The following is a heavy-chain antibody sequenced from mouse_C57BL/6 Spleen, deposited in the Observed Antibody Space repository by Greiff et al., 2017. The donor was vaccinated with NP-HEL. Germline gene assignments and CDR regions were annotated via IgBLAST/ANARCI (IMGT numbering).Heavy chain of an antibody. D-gene: IGHD1-1*01. CDR1: GYTFTSYW. CDR3: ARGGSSPHYFDY. J-gene: IGHJ2*01. Sequence: QVQLQQPGAELVKPGASVKLSCKASGYTFTSYWMQWVKQRPGQGLEWIGEIDPSDSYTNYTQKFKGKATLTVDTSSSTAYMQLSSLTSEDSAVYYCARGGSSPHYFDYWGQGTTLTVSS. CDR2: IDPSDSYT. V-gene: IGHV1-50*01.